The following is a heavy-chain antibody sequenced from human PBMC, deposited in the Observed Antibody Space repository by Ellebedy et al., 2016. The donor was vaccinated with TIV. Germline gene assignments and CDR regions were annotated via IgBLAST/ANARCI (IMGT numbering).Heavy chain of an antibody. J-gene: IGHJ6*02. CDR3: AGLFGSGSSYYYYYGMDV. CDR1: GFTFSRYV. D-gene: IGHD3-10*01. Sequence: PGGSLRLSCAAPGFTFSRYVMHWVRKAPGKGLEWVALISYDGSNKYYADSVKGRFTISRDNSKNTLYLQMNSLRAEDTAVYYCAGLFGSGSSYYYYYGMDVWGQGTTVTVSS. V-gene: IGHV3-30*01. CDR2: ISYDGSNK.